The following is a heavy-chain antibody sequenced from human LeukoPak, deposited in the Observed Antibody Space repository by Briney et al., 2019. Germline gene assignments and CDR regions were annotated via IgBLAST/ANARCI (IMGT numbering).Heavy chain of an antibody. CDR3: AGYASSGRRDAFDI. J-gene: IGHJ3*02. V-gene: IGHV3-48*03. D-gene: IGHD3-22*01. CDR2: ISSSGSTI. CDR1: GFTFSSYE. Sequence: GGSLRLSYAASGFTFSSYEMNWVRQAPGKGLEWVSYISSSGSTIYYADSLKGRFSISRDNAKNSLYLQMNSLRAEDTALYYCAGYASSGRRDAFDIWGQGTMVTVSS.